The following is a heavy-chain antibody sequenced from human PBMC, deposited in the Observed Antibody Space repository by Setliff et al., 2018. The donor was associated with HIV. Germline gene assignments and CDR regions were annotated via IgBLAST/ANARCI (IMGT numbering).Heavy chain of an antibody. Sequence: SETLSLTCTVSGGSISSSSYYWGWIRQPPGKGLEWIGYIYYSGSTYYNPSLKSRVTISVDTSKNQFSLKLNPVTAADTAVYYCASRIYYYDSSRVLREEGFDPWGQGTLVTVSS. V-gene: IGHV4-39*01. CDR3: ASRIYYYDSSRVLREEGFDP. J-gene: IGHJ5*02. CDR1: GGSISSSSYY. D-gene: IGHD3-22*01. CDR2: IYYSGST.